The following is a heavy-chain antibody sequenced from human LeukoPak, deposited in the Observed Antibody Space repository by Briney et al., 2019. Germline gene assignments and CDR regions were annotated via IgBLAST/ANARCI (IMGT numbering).Heavy chain of an antibody. CDR1: GGSISSSNW. J-gene: IGHJ4*02. Sequence: SGTLSLTCAVSGGSISSSNWWSWVRQPPGKGLEWIGEIYHSGSTNYNPSLKSRVTISVDKSKNQFSLKLSSVTAADTAVYYCARDSLPTKARKPLDYWGQGTLVTVSS. CDR2: IYHSGST. CDR3: ARDSLPTKARKPLDY. D-gene: IGHD2-8*01. V-gene: IGHV4-4*02.